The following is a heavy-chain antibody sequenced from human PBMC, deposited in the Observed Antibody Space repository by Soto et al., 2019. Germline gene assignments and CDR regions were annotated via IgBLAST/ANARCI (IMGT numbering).Heavy chain of an antibody. J-gene: IGHJ6*02. CDR2: TYYRSKWYN. Sequence: SPTLSLTCAVSVDSVSSNSAAGNWIRQSPSRGLEWLGRTYYRSKWYNDYAVSVKSRITINPDTSKNQFSLQLNSVTPEDTAVYYCARGYYYYYTGMDVWGQGTTVTVSS. V-gene: IGHV6-1*01. CDR3: ARGYYYYYTGMDV. CDR1: VDSVSSNSAA.